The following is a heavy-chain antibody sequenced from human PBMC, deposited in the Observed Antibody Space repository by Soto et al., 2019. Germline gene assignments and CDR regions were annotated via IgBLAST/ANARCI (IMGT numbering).Heavy chain of an antibody. D-gene: IGHD3-3*02. Sequence: GGSLRLSRAASGFTFSSYSMNWVRQAPGKGLEWVSSISSSSSYIYYADSVKGRFTISRDNAKNSLYLQMNSLRAEDTAVYYCASIFGVVIPNNYYYYYYGMDVWGQGTTVTVSS. V-gene: IGHV3-21*01. CDR2: ISSSSSYI. CDR1: GFTFSSYS. CDR3: ASIFGVVIPNNYYYYYYGMDV. J-gene: IGHJ6*02.